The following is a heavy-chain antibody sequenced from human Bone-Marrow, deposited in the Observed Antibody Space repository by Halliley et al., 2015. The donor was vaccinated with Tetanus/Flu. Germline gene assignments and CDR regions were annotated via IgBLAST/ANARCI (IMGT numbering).Heavy chain of an antibody. CDR2: DGSEK. J-gene: IGHJ4*02. Sequence: DGSEKYYVDSVKGRFTISRDNAKNSLYLQMNSLRAEDTAVYYCSRGPSYSASWQQFNEYWGQGTLVTVSS. CDR3: SRGPSYSASWQQFNEY. D-gene: IGHD5-12*01. V-gene: IGHV3-7*04.